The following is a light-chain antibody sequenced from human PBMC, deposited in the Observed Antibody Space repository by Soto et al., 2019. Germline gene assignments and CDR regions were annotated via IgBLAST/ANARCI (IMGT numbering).Light chain of an antibody. CDR3: SSYTTSSTYV. CDR2: DVS. CDR1: SSVVGGYNY. V-gene: IGLV2-14*01. J-gene: IGLJ1*01. Sequence: QPVLTQPASVTGSTGQSSTLPCTGTSSVVGGYNYVSWYQQHPGKAPKLMISDVSNRPSGVSNRFSGSKSGNTASLTISGLQTEDEADYYCSSYTTSSTYVFGTGTKVTVL.